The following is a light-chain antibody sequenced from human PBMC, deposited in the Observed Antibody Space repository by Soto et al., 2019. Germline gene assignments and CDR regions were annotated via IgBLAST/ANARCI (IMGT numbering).Light chain of an antibody. V-gene: IGKV1-39*01. Sequence: DIQMTQSPSSLSASIGDRVTITCRASQSVTSYLNWYQHKPGKAPTLLIYAASSLHSGIPSRFRGGGSGTDFTLTINSLQPEDFATYYCQQSYSSQYTFGQGTKLEI. CDR3: QQSYSSQYT. J-gene: IGKJ2*01. CDR1: QSVTSY. CDR2: AAS.